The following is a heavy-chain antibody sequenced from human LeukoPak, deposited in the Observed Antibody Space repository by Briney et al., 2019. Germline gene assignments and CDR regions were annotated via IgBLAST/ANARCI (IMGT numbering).Heavy chain of an antibody. CDR1: GGSISSYY. CDR2: IYYSGST. V-gene: IGHV4-59*01. CDR3: ARVRVYYYGMDV. J-gene: IGHJ6*04. Sequence: SETLSLTCTVSGGSISSYYWSWIRQPPGKGLEWIGYIYYSGSTNYNPSLKSRVTISVDTSKNQFSLKLCSVTAADTAVYYCARVRVYYYGMDVWGKGTTVTVSS. D-gene: IGHD3-10*01.